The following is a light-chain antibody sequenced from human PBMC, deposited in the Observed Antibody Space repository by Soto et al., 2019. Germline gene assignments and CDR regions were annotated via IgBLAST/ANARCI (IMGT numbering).Light chain of an antibody. CDR2: DVT. Sequence: QSVLTQPASVSGSPGQSITIFCTGTSSDIGTYNSVSWYQQHAGKFPKLMIYDVTNRPSGVSDRFSGSKSGNTASLTISGLQAEDEADYYCTSYTTSSTLVFGGGTKVTVL. V-gene: IGLV2-14*01. CDR1: SSDIGTYNS. CDR3: TSYTTSSTLV. J-gene: IGLJ2*01.